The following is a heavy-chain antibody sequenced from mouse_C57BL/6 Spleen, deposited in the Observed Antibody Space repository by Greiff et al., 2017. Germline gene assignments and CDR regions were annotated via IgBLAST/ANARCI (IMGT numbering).Heavy chain of an antibody. CDR1: GYAFSSSW. CDR2: IYPGDGDT. CDR3: ARGGPWFAY. D-gene: IGHD3-3*01. Sequence: QVQLQQSGPELVKPGASVKISCKASGYAFSSSWMNWVKQRPGKGLEWIGRIYPGDGDTNYNGKFKGKATLTADKSSSTAYMQLSSLTSADAAVYFCARGGPWFAYWGQGALVTVAA. V-gene: IGHV1-82*01. J-gene: IGHJ3*01.